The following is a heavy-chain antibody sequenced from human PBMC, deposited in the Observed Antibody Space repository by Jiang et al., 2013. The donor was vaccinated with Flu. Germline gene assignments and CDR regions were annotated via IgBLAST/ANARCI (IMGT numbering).Heavy chain of an antibody. CDR2: IYYSGST. V-gene: IGHV4-59*01. D-gene: IGHD3-10*01. CDR1: GDSISSYY. CDR3: ASHDSGSYEGWFDP. Sequence: GLVKPSETLSLTCTVSGDSISSYYWSWIRQPPGKGLEWIGYIYYSGSTNYNPSLKSRVTISVDTSKNQFSLKLSSVTAADTAVYYCASHDSGSYEGWFDPWGQGTLVTVSS. J-gene: IGHJ5*02.